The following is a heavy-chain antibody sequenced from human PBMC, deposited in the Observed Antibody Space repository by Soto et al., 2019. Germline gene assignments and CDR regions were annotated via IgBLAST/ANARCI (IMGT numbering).Heavy chain of an antibody. J-gene: IGHJ5*02. V-gene: IGHV4-39*01. CDR3: ARGQRFSDSFDP. CDR1: GGSISTVSSY. CDR2: IYFIGSS. D-gene: IGHD3-3*01. Sequence: SETLSLTCTVSGGSISTVSSYWGWIRQPPGKGLQWIGSIYFIGSSYSNPSLKSRVTMSADTSNNQFSLKMSSVTAADTAVYYCARGQRFSDSFDPWGQGTLVTVSS.